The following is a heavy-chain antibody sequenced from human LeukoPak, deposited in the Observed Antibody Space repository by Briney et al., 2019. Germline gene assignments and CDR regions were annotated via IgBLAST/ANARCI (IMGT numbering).Heavy chain of an antibody. D-gene: IGHD3-22*01. CDR3: ASLDSSGD. CDR1: GFTFSNYD. CDR2: IGSTGDT. J-gene: IGHJ4*02. Sequence: GGSLRLSCAASGFTFSNYDMHWVRQATGKGLEWVSAIGSTGDTYYPDSVKGRFTISRDTSKDTLYLQMNSLRAEDTAVYYCASLDSSGDWGQGTLVTVSS. V-gene: IGHV3-13*01.